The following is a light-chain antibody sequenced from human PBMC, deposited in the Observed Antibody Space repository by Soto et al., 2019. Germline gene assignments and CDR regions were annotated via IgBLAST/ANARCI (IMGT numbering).Light chain of an antibody. CDR3: QKYNSAPKT. CDR1: QGISNY. J-gene: IGKJ1*01. CDR2: AAS. Sequence: DIQMTQSPSSLSASVGDRVTITCRASQGISNYLAWYQQKPGKVPKLLIYAASTLQSGVPSPFSGSGSGTDFTLTISSLQPADVATDYCQKYNSAPKTFGQGTTVDIK. V-gene: IGKV1-27*01.